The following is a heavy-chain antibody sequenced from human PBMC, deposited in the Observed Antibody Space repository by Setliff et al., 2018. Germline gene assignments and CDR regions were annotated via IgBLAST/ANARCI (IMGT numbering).Heavy chain of an antibody. CDR3: ATPAFHTTGWFGHHGMDV. J-gene: IGHJ6*02. Sequence: PGGSLRLSCEASGFTLNNAWISWVRQAPGKGLEWVGRIKSEADGGTSDYGTPVKGRFTISRDDSKNTLYLQMNGLKPEDTAVYYCATPAFHTTGWFGHHGMDVWGQGTTVTVSS. CDR1: GFTLNNAW. D-gene: IGHD6-19*01. CDR2: IKSEADGGTS. V-gene: IGHV3-15*01.